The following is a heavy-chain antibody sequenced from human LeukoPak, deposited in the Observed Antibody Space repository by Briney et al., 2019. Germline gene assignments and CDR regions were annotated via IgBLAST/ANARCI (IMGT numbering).Heavy chain of an antibody. CDR1: GGSISSSNW. CDR3: ARDGGYSNPFYYYYYYMDV. D-gene: IGHD4-11*01. J-gene: IGHJ6*03. Sequence: SGTLSLTCAVSGGSISSSNWWSWVRQPPGKGREWIGEIYHSGSTYFNPSLKSRVTISVDTSKNQFSLKLSSVTAADTAVYYCARDGGYSNPFYYYYYYMDVWGKGTTVTVSS. CDR2: IYHSGST. V-gene: IGHV4-4*02.